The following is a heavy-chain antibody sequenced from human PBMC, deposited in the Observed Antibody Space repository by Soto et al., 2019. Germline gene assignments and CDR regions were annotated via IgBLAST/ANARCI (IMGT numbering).Heavy chain of an antibody. D-gene: IGHD5-12*01. V-gene: IGHV1-3*01. J-gene: IGHJ4*02. CDR3: ARGYSGYLFDY. CDR2: INAGNGNT. Sequence: GASVKVSCKASGYTLTAYPMHWVRQAPGQRLEWMGWINAGNGNTMYSQQFQARVTITRDTSASTAYMELSSLRSEDTAVYYCARGYSGYLFDYWGQGTLVTVLL. CDR1: GYTLTAYP.